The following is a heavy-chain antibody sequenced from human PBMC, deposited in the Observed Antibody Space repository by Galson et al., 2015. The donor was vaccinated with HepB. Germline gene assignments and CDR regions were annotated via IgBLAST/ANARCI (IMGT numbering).Heavy chain of an antibody. D-gene: IGHD1-26*01. Sequence: SLRLSCAVSGVTFSNYGMNWVRQAPGKGLEWVSSISSSSSYIYYADSVKGRFTISRDNAKNSLYLQMNSLRAEDTAVYYCARDSGGTDWFDPWGQGTLVTVSS. CDR1: GVTFSNYG. CDR2: ISSSSSYI. J-gene: IGHJ5*02. V-gene: IGHV3-21*01. CDR3: ARDSGGTDWFDP.